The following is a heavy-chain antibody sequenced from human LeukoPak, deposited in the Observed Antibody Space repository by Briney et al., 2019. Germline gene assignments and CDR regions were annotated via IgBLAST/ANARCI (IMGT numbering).Heavy chain of an antibody. D-gene: IGHD6-13*01. CDR3: AKLPQKARKPGIAAAGNFDY. CDR2: ISYDGSNK. J-gene: IGHJ4*02. Sequence: PGGSLRLSCAASGFTFSSYGMHWVRQAPGKGLEWVAVISYDGSNKYYADSVKGRFTISRDNSKNTLYLQMNSLRAEDTAVYYCAKLPQKARKPGIAAAGNFDYWGQGTLVTVSS. V-gene: IGHV3-30*18. CDR1: GFTFSSYG.